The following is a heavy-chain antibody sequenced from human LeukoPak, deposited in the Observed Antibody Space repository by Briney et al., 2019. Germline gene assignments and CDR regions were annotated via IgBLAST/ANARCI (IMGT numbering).Heavy chain of an antibody. J-gene: IGHJ6*03. Sequence: PGGSLRLSCAVSGFTLSSYSMNWVRQAPGKGLEWVSSISSGSSYRYYADSVKGRFTISRDNAKNSLYLQMNSLRAEDTAVYYCARLNYGSGSYRYYYMDVWGKGTTVTISS. V-gene: IGHV3-21*01. CDR2: ISSGSSYR. CDR3: ARLNYGSGSYRYYYMDV. D-gene: IGHD3-10*01. CDR1: GFTLSSYS.